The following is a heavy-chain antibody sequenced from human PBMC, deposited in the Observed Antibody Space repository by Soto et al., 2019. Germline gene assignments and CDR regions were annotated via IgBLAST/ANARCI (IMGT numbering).Heavy chain of an antibody. D-gene: IGHD1-26*01. Sequence: QVQLVQSGAEVKKPGSSVKVSCKASGGTLSTYGITWVRQASGQGLEWMGGIIPIFGSINFAQKFRGRLTINSDKSTGTVYMELNSLTSEDTAVYYCASRERLDAFDVWGQGTMVTVSS. J-gene: IGHJ3*01. CDR2: IIPIFGSI. CDR3: ASRERLDAFDV. CDR1: GGTLSTYG. V-gene: IGHV1-69*06.